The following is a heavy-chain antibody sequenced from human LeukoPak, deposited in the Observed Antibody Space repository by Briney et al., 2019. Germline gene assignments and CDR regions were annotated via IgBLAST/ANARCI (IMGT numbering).Heavy chain of an antibody. V-gene: IGHV1-69*13. D-gene: IGHD4-23*01. CDR3: ARDIVGADYGGNSGRYFDL. CDR1: GGTFSSYA. J-gene: IGHJ2*01. Sequence: ASVKVSCKASGGTFSSYAISWVRQAPGQGLEWMGGIIPIFGTANYAQKFQGRVTITADESTSTAYMELSSLRSEDTAVYYCARDIVGADYGGNSGRYFDLWGRGTLVTVSS. CDR2: IIPIFGTA.